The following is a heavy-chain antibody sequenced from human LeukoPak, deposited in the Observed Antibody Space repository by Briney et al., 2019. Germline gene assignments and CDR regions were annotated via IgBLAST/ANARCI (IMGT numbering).Heavy chain of an antibody. CDR3: ARDPGSGLDY. J-gene: IGHJ4*02. Sequence: GGSLRLSCVASGFTFSSYGMHWVRQPPGKGLEWVALNRDAVNAKDYADSVKGRFTISRDNSKNTVYLQMNSLRAEDTAVYYCARDPGSGLDYRGQGTLVTVSS. CDR2: NRDAVNAK. V-gene: IGHV3-30*02. CDR1: GFTFSSYG. D-gene: IGHD6-19*01.